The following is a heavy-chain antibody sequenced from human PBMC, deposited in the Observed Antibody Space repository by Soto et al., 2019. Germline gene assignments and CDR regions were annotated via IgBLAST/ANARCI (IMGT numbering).Heavy chain of an antibody. CDR1: GFSFSDYA. CDR2: ISGDAGST. Sequence: EVQLLESGGGLVQPGGSLRLSCAASGFSFSDYAMSWVRQAPGKGLEWVSIISGDAGSTKYADSVKGRFTISRVNSKNTVYLQMNSLRAEDTAVYYCATRVYGDYVWFDYWGQGTLVTVSS. D-gene: IGHD4-17*01. V-gene: IGHV3-23*01. CDR3: ATRVYGDYVWFDY. J-gene: IGHJ4*02.